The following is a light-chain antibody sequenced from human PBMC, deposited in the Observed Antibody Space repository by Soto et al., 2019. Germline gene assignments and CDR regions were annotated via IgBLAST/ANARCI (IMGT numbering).Light chain of an antibody. J-gene: IGLJ1*01. CDR3: ATWDDSLNGYV. Sequence: QSVLTQPPSASGTPGQRVTISCSGSSSNIGSNVVNWFQQLPGTAPKLRIYSNNQRPSGVPDRFSGSKSGTSASLAISGLQSDDEADYYCATWDDSLNGYVFGTGTKVTVL. V-gene: IGLV1-44*01. CDR1: SSNIGSNV. CDR2: SNN.